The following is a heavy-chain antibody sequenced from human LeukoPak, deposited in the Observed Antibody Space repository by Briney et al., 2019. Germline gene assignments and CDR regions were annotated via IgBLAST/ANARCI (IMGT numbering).Heavy chain of an antibody. CDR1: GLTFSSYA. Sequence: GGSLRLSCAASGLTFSSYAMSWVRQAPGKGLEWVSAISGSGGSTYYADSVKGRFTISRDNSKNTLYLQMNSLRAEDTAVYYCAKDLGVGAITNYYYYMDVWGKGTTVTVSS. V-gene: IGHV3-23*01. CDR2: ISGSGGST. D-gene: IGHD1-26*01. J-gene: IGHJ6*03. CDR3: AKDLGVGAITNYYYYMDV.